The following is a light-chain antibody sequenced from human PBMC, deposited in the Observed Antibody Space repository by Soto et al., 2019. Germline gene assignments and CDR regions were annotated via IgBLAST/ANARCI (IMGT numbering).Light chain of an antibody. V-gene: IGKV3-11*01. CDR3: QQRSNWPWT. J-gene: IGKJ1*01. Sequence: EVVMTQSPVTLSVSPGDRATLSCRASQSVDTNVAWYQQKPGQAPRLLIYDASNRATGIPARFSGSGSGTDFTLTISSLEPEDFAVYYCQQRSNWPWTFGQGTKVDIK. CDR1: QSVDTN. CDR2: DAS.